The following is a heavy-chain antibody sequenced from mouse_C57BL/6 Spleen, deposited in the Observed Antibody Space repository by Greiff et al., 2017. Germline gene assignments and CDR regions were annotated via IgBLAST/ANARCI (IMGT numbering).Heavy chain of an antibody. CDR3: ARRGSDSSGFYYFDY. D-gene: IGHD3-2*02. Sequence: VQLQQSGAELVRPGTSVKVSCKASGYAFTNYLIEWVKQRPGQGLEWIGVINPGSGGTNYNEKFKGKATLTADKSSSTAYMQLSSLTSEDSAVYFWARRGSDSSGFYYFDYWGQGTTLTVSS. V-gene: IGHV1-54*01. CDR2: INPGSGGT. J-gene: IGHJ2*01. CDR1: GYAFTNYL.